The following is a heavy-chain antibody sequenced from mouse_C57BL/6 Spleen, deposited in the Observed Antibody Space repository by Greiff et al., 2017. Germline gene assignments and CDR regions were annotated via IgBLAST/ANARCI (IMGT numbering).Heavy chain of an antibody. CDR3: ARSPYYD. Sequence: VQLQQSGPELVKPGASVKISCKASGYAFSSSWMNWVKQRPGKGLEWIGRIYPGDGDTNYNGKFKGKATLTADKSSSTAYLQLSSLTSEYSAVYFGARSPYYDWGQGTTLTVSS. J-gene: IGHJ2*01. D-gene: IGHD1-1*01. CDR1: GYAFSSSW. CDR2: IYPGDGDT. V-gene: IGHV1-82*01.